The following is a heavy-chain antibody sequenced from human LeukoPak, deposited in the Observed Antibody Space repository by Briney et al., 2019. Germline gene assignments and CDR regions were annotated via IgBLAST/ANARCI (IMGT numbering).Heavy chain of an antibody. CDR3: ARDSSSSSSWDPYNWFDP. J-gene: IGHJ5*02. CDR1: GFTFSSYS. D-gene: IGHD6-6*01. Sequence: GGSLRLSCAASGFTFSSYSMNWVRQAPGKGLEWVSSISSSSSYIYYADSVKGRFTISRDNAKNSLYLQMNSLRAEDTAVYYCARDSSSSSSWDPYNWFDPWGQGTLVTVSS. V-gene: IGHV3-21*01. CDR2: ISSSSSYI.